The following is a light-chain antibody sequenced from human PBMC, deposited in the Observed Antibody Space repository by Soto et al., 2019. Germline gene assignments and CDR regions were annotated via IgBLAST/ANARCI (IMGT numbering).Light chain of an antibody. V-gene: IGLV2-14*01. J-gene: IGLJ2*01. CDR2: EVS. CDR3: SSYTSSSTLVV. CDR1: SSDVGGYNY. Sequence: QSALTQPASVSGSPGQSITISCTGTSSDVGGYNYVSWYQQHPGKAPKLMIYEVSNRPSGVSNGFSGSKSGNTASLTISGLQAEDEADYYCSSYTSSSTLVVFGGGTQLTVL.